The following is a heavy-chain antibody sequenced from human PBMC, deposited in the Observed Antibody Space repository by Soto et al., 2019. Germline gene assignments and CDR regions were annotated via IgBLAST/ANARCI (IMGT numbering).Heavy chain of an antibody. Sequence: QVQLQESGPGLVKPSGTLSLTCAVSGDSISSPKWWTWLRQPPGKGLEWIGDLLHGGTTNYNPSLKXXLTLSVDTSQNHFSLNLTSVTAADTAIYYCAYSTGWYRQDVWGQGTAVTVSS. J-gene: IGHJ3*01. D-gene: IGHD6-19*01. V-gene: IGHV4-4*02. CDR2: LLHGGTT. CDR3: AYSTGWYRQDV. CDR1: GDSISSPKW.